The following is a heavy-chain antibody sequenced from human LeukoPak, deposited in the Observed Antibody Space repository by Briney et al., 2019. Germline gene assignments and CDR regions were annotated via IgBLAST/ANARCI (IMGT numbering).Heavy chain of an antibody. Sequence: GGSLRLSCAASGFTFSDSYMTWIRQAPGKGLEWVSYISNSGSSIYYADSVKGRFTISRDNSKNTLYLQMNSLRAEDTAIYYCAKGPMGRGFDYWGQGTLVTVSS. CDR2: ISNSGSSI. V-gene: IGHV3-11*01. J-gene: IGHJ4*02. D-gene: IGHD3-10*01. CDR3: AKGPMGRGFDY. CDR1: GFTFSDSY.